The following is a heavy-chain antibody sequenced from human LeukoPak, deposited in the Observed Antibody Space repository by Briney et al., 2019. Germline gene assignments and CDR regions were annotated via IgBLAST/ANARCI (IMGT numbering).Heavy chain of an antibody. D-gene: IGHD1-26*01. CDR2: ITTYNGDT. Sequence: GASVEVSCKASGYTFTSNVITWVRQAPGQGLEWMGYITTYNGDTNYAQKFQGRVTMTTDTSTSTAYMELRSLRSDDTAMYYCARGRYRGSYTLFDYWGQGILVTVSS. CDR1: GYTFTSNV. J-gene: IGHJ4*02. CDR3: ARGRYRGSYTLFDY. V-gene: IGHV1-18*01.